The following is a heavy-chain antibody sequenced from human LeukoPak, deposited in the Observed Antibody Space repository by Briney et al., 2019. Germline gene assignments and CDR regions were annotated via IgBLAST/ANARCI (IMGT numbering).Heavy chain of an antibody. D-gene: IGHD6-13*01. Sequence: GGSLRLSCAASGFTFSDTWMHWVRQAPGEGLVWVSRIRSDGSDTRYVESVKGRFTISRDNSKNTLYLQMGSLRSDDTAVYYCARDRAAASTAYFDYWGQGTLVTVSS. V-gene: IGHV3-74*01. J-gene: IGHJ4*02. CDR1: GFTFSDTW. CDR3: ARDRAAASTAYFDY. CDR2: IRSDGSDT.